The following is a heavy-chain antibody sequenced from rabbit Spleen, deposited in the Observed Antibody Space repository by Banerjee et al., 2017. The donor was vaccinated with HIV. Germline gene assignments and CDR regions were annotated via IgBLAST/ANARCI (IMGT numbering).Heavy chain of an antibody. J-gene: IGHJ3*01. CDR3: ARDGDGGSYYDM. V-gene: IGHV1S7*01. CDR1: GFTLSSYY. CDR2: IDPVFGIT. D-gene: IGHD8-1*01. Sequence: HLKESGGGLVQPGGSLKLSCTASGFTLSSYYMNWVRQAPGKGLEWIGYIDPVFGITYYANWVNGRFSISRDNAPNMVFLKMTSLTAADTAYYFCARDGDGGSYYDMWGQGTLVTVS.